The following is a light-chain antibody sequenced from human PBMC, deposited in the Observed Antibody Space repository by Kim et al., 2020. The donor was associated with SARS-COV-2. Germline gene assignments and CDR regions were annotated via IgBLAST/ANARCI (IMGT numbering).Light chain of an antibody. V-gene: IGKV1-27*01. CDR1: QESSNY. J-gene: IGKJ1*01. CDR3: QKCDRATWT. Sequence: EAVGERGTRTGRASQESSNYLGWFEMKPGKAPKILRYAASAVQQGGPSRVSGSGSGTDFTLTVTSLQTEDVVTYYCQKCDRATWTFGQGTKVEIK. CDR2: AAS.